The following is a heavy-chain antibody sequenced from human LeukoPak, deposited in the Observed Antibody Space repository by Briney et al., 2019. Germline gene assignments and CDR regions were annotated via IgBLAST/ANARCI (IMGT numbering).Heavy chain of an antibody. CDR1: GFTFSSYG. Sequence: GGSLRLSCEASGFTFSSYGMHWVRQAPGKGLEWVAVIAYDGSNKYYGDSVKGRFTISRDNSKNTLYLQMNSLRAEDTAVYYCAKEYSGYDCGYWGQGTLVTVSS. V-gene: IGHV3-30*18. CDR2: IAYDGSNK. CDR3: AKEYSGYDCGY. J-gene: IGHJ4*02. D-gene: IGHD5-12*01.